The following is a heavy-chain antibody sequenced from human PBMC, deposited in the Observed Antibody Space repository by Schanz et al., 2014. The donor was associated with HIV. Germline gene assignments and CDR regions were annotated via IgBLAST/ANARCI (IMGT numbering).Heavy chain of an antibody. J-gene: IGHJ3*02. CDR2: IIPIFGTV. Sequence: QVQLVQSGAEVKKPGASVKVSCKASGGTFSSYGITWVRQAPGQGLEWMGGIIPIFGTVNFAQKFQGRVTITADKSTSTAYLDLSGLRSEDTAVYYCARGLGDSSSSEPFDIWGQGTKVTVSS. CDR3: ARGLGDSSSSEPFDI. CDR1: GGTFSSYG. V-gene: IGHV1-69*06. D-gene: IGHD6-6*01.